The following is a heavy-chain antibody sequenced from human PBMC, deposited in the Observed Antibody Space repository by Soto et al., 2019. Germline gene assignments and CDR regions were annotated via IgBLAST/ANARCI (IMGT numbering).Heavy chain of an antibody. J-gene: IGHJ4*02. CDR2: INPSGGST. V-gene: IGHV1-46*01. CDR1: WYTPTSHY. D-gene: IGHD5-12*01. CDR3: VRDSPIGSTFSGYDGIDY. Sequence: GAPVKGSLKASWYTPTSHYIHWVGQGPWQRLEWMGTINPSGGSTNYAQKFQGRVTITADKSTGTAYMELNSLRSEDTAVYYCVRDSPIGSTFSGYDGIDYWGQGTLVTVSS.